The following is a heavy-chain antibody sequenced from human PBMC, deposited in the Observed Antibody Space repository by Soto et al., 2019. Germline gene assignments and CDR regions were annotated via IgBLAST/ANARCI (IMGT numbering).Heavy chain of an antibody. V-gene: IGHV1-8*01. J-gene: IGHJ4*02. D-gene: IGHD4-17*01. CDR3: ARTLYGDNVDY. CDR1: GYTFTSYD. Sequence: QVQLVQSGAEVKKPGASVKVSCKASGYTFTSYDINWVRQATAQGLEWMGWIHPNSGNTGYAQKFQGRVTMARNTSISTAYMELSILRSEDPAVYSCARTLYGDNVDYWGQGTLVTVSS. CDR2: IHPNSGNT.